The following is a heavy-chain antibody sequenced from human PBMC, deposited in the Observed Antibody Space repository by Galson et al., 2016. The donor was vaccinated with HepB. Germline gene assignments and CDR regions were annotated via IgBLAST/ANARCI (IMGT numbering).Heavy chain of an antibody. Sequence: SETLSLTCTVSGGSIRSDSWTWIRQPPGRGLEWIGNINYSGRTNYNPSPKRRVTMSLEMSKNQFSLNLTSVTAAYTAVYYCARDYEYYDFWVRGFDIWGQGTLVTVSS. D-gene: IGHD3-3*01. CDR3: ARDYEYYDFWVRGFDI. V-gene: IGHV4-59*01. CDR1: GGSIRSDS. CDR2: INYSGRT. J-gene: IGHJ3*02.